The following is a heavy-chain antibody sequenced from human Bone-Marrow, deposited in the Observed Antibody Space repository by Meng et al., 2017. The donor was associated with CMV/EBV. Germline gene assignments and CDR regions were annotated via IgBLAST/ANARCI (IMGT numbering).Heavy chain of an antibody. CDR1: GYTFTSYG. CDR3: ASPRYKTGTTSHYYYGMDV. Sequence: ASVKVSCKASGYTFTSYGISWVRQAPGQGLEWMGWISAYNGNTNYAQKLQGRVTMTTDTSTSTVYMELSSLRSEDTAVYYCASPRYKTGTTSHYYYGMDVWGQGTTVTVSS. V-gene: IGHV1-18*01. J-gene: IGHJ6*02. CDR2: ISAYNGNT. D-gene: IGHD1-7*01.